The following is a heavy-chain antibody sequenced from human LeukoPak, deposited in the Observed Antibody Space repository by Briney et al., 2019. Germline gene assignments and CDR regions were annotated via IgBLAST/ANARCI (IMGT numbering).Heavy chain of an antibody. CDR1: GYTFTSYG. Sequence: ASVKLSCKASGYTFTSYGISWVRQAPGQELEVMGWNSAYNGNTNYAQKLQGRVTMTTDTSTSTAYMELRSLRSDGTAVYYCARDYEQQLQLSGQDAFDIWGQGTMVTVSS. J-gene: IGHJ3*02. V-gene: IGHV1-18*01. CDR2: NSAYNGNT. D-gene: IGHD6-13*01. CDR3: ARDYEQQLQLSGQDAFDI.